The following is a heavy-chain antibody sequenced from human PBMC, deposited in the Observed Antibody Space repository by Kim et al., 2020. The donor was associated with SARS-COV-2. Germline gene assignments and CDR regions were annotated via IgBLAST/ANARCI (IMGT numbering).Heavy chain of an antibody. V-gene: IGHV3-21*01. D-gene: IGHD1-1*01. CDR2: ISSSSSYI. CDR1: GFTFSSYS. J-gene: IGHJ6*04. Sequence: GGSLRLSCAASGFTFSSYSMNWVRQAPGKGLEWVSSISSSSSYIYYADSVKGRFTISRDNAKNSLYLQMNSLRAEDTAVYYCARNHLQRWLQLLVVYYGMEVWGEGTTVPVSS. CDR3: ARNHLQRWLQLLVVYYGMEV.